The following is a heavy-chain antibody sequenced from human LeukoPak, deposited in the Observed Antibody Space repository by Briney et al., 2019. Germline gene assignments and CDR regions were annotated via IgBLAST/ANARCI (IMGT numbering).Heavy chain of an antibody. CDR2: ISGSGGST. J-gene: IGHJ4*02. V-gene: IGHV3-23*01. CDR1: GFTFSSYA. D-gene: IGHD2-8*02. Sequence: RSGGSLRLSCAASGFTFSSYAMSWVRQAPGKGLEWVSAISGSGGSTYYADSVKGRFTISRDNSKSTLSLQMNSLRAEDTAIYYCATYRQVLLPFESWGQGTLVTVSS. CDR3: ATYRQVLLPFES.